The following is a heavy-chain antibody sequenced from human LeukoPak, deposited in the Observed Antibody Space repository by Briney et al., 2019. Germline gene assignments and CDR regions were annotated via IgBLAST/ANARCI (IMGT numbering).Heavy chain of an antibody. CDR1: GGSISSLY. V-gene: IGHV4-59*08. D-gene: IGHD4-17*01. CDR3: ARHSYGDYAGNYVMDV. CDR2: IYYTGNT. Sequence: KSSETLSLTCSVSGGSISSLYWSWIRQPPGKGLEWIGYIYYTGNTNYNPSLKSRVTISVDTSKNQFSLKLSSVTAADTAVYYCARHSYGDYAGNYVMDVWGQGTTVTVSS. J-gene: IGHJ6*02.